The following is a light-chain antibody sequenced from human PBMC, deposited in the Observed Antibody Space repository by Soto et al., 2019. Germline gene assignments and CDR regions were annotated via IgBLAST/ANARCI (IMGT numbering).Light chain of an antibody. V-gene: IGKV3-20*01. Sequence: IVMTKSPAPLSLSQGERATLSCRASQSVSSYLAWYHQKPGQAPRLIIYGASSRATGIPDRFSGSGSGTDFTLTISRLEPEDVAVYYCQQYGSSPMTLGQGTRLEIK. CDR1: QSVSSY. CDR2: GAS. CDR3: QQYGSSPMT. J-gene: IGKJ5*01.